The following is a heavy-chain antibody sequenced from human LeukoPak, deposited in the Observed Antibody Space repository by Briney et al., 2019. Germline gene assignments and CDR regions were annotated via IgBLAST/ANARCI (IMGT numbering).Heavy chain of an antibody. CDR2: ISGSGSST. CDR1: GFTFSSYA. D-gene: IGHD6-13*01. Sequence: PGGSLRLSCAASGFTFSSYAMSWVRQAPGKGLEWVSTISGSGSSTYYADSVKGRFTISRDNSKNTLDLQMNSLRAEDTAVYYCAKAHGERAAVAGLLDYWGQGTLVTVSS. V-gene: IGHV3-23*01. CDR3: AKAHGERAAVAGLLDY. J-gene: IGHJ4*02.